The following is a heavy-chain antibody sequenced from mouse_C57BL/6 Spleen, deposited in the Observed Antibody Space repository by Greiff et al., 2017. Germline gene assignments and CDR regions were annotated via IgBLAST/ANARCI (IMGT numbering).Heavy chain of an antibody. Sequence: DVKLVESGGDLVKPGGSLKLSCAASGFTFSSYGMSWVRQTPDKRLEWVATISSGGSYTYYPDSVKGRFTISRDNAKNTLYLQMSSLKSEDTAMYYCARHGDYGSLDDWGQGTTLTVSS. CDR3: ARHGDYGSLDD. CDR1: GFTFSSYG. CDR2: ISSGGSYT. D-gene: IGHD1-1*01. V-gene: IGHV5-6*02. J-gene: IGHJ2*01.